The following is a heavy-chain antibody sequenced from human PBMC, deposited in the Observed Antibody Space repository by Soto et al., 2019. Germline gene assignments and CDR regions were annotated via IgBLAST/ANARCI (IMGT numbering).Heavy chain of an antibody. D-gene: IGHD2-2*01. CDR2: IIPILGIA. J-gene: IGHJ6*03. CDR1: GGTFSSYT. CDR3: ARKYCSSTSCLGRSYYYMDV. Sequence: SVKVSCKASGGTFSSYTISWVRQAPGQGLEWMGRIIPILGIANYAQKFQGRVTITADKSTSTAYMELSSLRSEDTAVYYCARKYCSSTSCLGRSYYYMDVWGKGTTVTVSS. V-gene: IGHV1-69*02.